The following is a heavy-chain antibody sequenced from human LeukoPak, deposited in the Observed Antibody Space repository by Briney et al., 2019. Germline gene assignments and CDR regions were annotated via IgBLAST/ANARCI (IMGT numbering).Heavy chain of an antibody. J-gene: IGHJ4*02. V-gene: IGHV3-30-3*01. CDR2: ISYDGSNK. D-gene: IGHD2-15*01. CDR1: GSTFSSYA. CDR3: ARERPREVVAYYFDY. Sequence: GRSLRLSCAASGSTFSSYAMHWVRQAPGKGLEWVAVISYDGSNKYYADSVKGRFTISRDNSKNTLYLQMNSLRAEDTAVYYCARERPREVVAYYFDYWGQGTLVTVSS.